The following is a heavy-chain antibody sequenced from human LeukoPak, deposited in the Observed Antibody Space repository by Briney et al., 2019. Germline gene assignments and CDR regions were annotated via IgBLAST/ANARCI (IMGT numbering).Heavy chain of an antibody. CDR3: ARMVGSAWYLDWFDP. CDR1: GGSISSSSYY. J-gene: IGHJ5*02. D-gene: IGHD6-19*01. V-gene: IGHV4-39*01. Sequence: SETLSLNCTVSGGSISSSSYYWGWIRQPPGKGLEWIGSIYYSGSTYYNPSLKSRVTISVDTSKNQFSLKLSSVTAADTAVYYCARMVGSAWYLDWFDPWGQGTLVTVSS. CDR2: IYYSGST.